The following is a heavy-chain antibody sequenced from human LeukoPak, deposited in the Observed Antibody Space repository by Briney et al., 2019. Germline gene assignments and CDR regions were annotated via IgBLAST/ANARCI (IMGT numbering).Heavy chain of an antibody. J-gene: IGHJ6*02. Sequence: ASVKVSCKASGYTFTSYGISWVRQAPGQGLEWMGWISAYNGNTNYAQKLQGRVTMTTDTSTSTAYMELRSLRSDDTAVYYCARDTMVRGVIIYYYYGMDVWGQGTTVTVSS. D-gene: IGHD3-10*01. CDR2: ISAYNGNT. CDR1: GYTFTSYG. V-gene: IGHV1-18*01. CDR3: ARDTMVRGVIIYYYYGMDV.